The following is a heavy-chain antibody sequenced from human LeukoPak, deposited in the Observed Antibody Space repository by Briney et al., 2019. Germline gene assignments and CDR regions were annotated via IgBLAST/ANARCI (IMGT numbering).Heavy chain of an antibody. J-gene: IGHJ4*02. CDR1: GFSFSNYD. CDR2: ISGSGDSI. D-gene: IGHD6-19*01. CDR3: AKPAGIAVAGKMGAFDY. V-gene: IGHV3-23*01. Sequence: GSLRLSCAASGFSFSNYDMSWVRQAPGKGLEWVSAISGSGDSIYYADSVKGRFTISRDNSRNTLYLQMNSLRAEDTAVYYCAKPAGIAVAGKMGAFDYWGQGALVTVSS.